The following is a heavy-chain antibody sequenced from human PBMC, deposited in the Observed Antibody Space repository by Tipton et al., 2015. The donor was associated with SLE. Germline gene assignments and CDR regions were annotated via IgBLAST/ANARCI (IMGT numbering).Heavy chain of an antibody. Sequence: SLRLSCAASGFTFSSYAMHWVRQAPGKRLEWVAVISYDGSNKYYADSVKGRFTISRDNSKNTLYLQMNSLRAEDTAVYYCASEGYCSGGSCLFDYWGQGTLVTVSS. CDR2: ISYDGSNK. V-gene: IGHV3-30*04. CDR3: ASEGYCSGGSCLFDY. D-gene: IGHD2-15*01. CDR1: GFTFSSYA. J-gene: IGHJ4*02.